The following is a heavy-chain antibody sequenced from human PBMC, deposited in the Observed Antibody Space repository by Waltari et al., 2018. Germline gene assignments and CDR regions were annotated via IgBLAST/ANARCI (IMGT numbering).Heavy chain of an antibody. CDR1: GFTFSGSA. V-gene: IGHV3-73*01. CDR3: TRPGHS. CDR2: SRSKANSYAT. Sequence: EVQLVESGGGLVQPGGSLKLSCAASGFTFSGSAMHWVRQASGKGLEWVGRSRSKANSYATAYAASVKGRFTISRDDSKNTAYLQMNSLKTEDTAVYYCTRPGHSWGQGTLVTVSS. J-gene: IGHJ4*02.